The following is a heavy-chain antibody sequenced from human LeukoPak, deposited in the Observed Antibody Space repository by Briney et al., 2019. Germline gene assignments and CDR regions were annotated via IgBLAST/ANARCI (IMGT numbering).Heavy chain of an antibody. D-gene: IGHD3-3*02. J-gene: IGHJ3*02. CDR1: GFTFSSYA. Sequence: GGSLRLSCAASGFTFSSYAMNWVRQAPGKGLEWVSAISGSDCSTYYADSVKGRFTISRDNSKNTLYLQMNSLRAEDTAVYYCAKIRPPAYDIWGQGTMVTVSS. V-gene: IGHV3-23*01. CDR2: ISGSDCST. CDR3: AKIRPPAYDI.